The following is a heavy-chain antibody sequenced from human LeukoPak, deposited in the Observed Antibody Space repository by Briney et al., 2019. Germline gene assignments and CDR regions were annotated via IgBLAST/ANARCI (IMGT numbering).Heavy chain of an antibody. CDR2: IYTSGST. V-gene: IGHV4-4*07. J-gene: IGHJ4*02. D-gene: IGHD3-22*01. CDR3: ARAGLATYYYDSTGYGDN. Sequence: SETLSLTCSVSGGSISSYYWSWIRQPAGKGLEWIGRIYTSGSTNYNPSLKSRVTMSVDTSKNQFSLKLSSVTAADTAVYYCARAGLATYYYDSTGYGDNWGQGTLVTVSS. CDR1: GGSISSYY.